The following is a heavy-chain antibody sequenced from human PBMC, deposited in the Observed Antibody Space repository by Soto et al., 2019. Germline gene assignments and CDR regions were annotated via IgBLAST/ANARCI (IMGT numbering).Heavy chain of an antibody. D-gene: IGHD2-15*01. V-gene: IGHV3-7*03. CDR2: IKQDGSEK. CDR3: GGGCSGVSCYSIWFDY. J-gene: IGHJ4*02. CDR1: GFTFRNYW. Sequence: GGSLRLSCAASGFTFRNYWMTWVRQAPGKGLEWVANIKQDGSEKYYVDSVKGRFTISRDNAKNSLYLQMNSLRAEDTAVYYCGGGCSGVSCYSIWFDYWGQGTQVTVSS.